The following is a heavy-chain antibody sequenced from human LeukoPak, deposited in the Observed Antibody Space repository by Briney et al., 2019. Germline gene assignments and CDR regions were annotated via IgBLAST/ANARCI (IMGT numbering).Heavy chain of an antibody. CDR2: ISGSGGST. CDR1: GFTFSSYA. Sequence: GGSLRLSCAASGFTFSSYAMSWVRQAPGEGLEWVSAISGSGGSTYYADSVKGRFTISRDNSKNTLYLQMNSLRAEDTAVYYCAKDLTADMIVVVIPVDYWGQGTLVTVSS. J-gene: IGHJ4*02. V-gene: IGHV3-23*01. CDR3: AKDLTADMIVVVIPVDY. D-gene: IGHD3-22*01.